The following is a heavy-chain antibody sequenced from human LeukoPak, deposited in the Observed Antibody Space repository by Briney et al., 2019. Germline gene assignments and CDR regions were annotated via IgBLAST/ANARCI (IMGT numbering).Heavy chain of an antibody. V-gene: IGHV3-30-3*01. CDR2: ISYDGSNK. CDR3: ARDATAADFDY. Sequence: GGTLRLSCAASGFTFSSYAMHWVRQAPGKGLEWVAVISYDGSNKYYADSVKGRFTISRDNSKNTLYLQMNSLRAEDTAVYYCARDATAADFDYWGQGTLVTVSS. J-gene: IGHJ4*02. D-gene: IGHD6-25*01. CDR1: GFTFSSYA.